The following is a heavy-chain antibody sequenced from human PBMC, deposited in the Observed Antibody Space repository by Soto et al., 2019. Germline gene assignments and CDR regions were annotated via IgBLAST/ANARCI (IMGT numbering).Heavy chain of an antibody. Sequence: QVLLVQSGAEVKKPGASVKVSCKASGYTFTSNSMHWVRQAPGQSLEWMGWINIGGDYTTYSQKFQGRVTMTRDTSATTAYMELSSLTSEDTAVYYCARSGGNYGSGTNYNPDYWGQGTLVTVSS. CDR1: GYTFTSNS. V-gene: IGHV1-3*04. J-gene: IGHJ4*02. CDR2: INIGGDYT. D-gene: IGHD3-10*01. CDR3: ARSGGNYGSGTNYNPDY.